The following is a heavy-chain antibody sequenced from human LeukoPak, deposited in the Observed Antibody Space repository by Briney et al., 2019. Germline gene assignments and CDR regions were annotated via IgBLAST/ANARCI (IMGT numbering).Heavy chain of an antibody. CDR1: GGTFSSYA. V-gene: IGHV1-69*01. Sequence: SVKVSCKASGGTFSSYAISWVRQAPGQGLEWMGGIIPIFGTANYAQKFQGRVTITADESTSTAYMELSSLRSEDTAVYYCASRPVGGRGALDIWGQGTMVTVSS. J-gene: IGHJ3*02. CDR2: IIPIFGTA. CDR3: ASRPVGGRGALDI. D-gene: IGHD3-16*01.